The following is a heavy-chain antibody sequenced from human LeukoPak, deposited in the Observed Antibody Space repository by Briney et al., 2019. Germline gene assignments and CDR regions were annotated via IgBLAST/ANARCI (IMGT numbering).Heavy chain of an antibody. CDR1: GASMSSYY. CDR2: ISDTGTS. D-gene: IGHD7-27*01. J-gene: IGHJ3*02. V-gene: IGHV4-4*07. Sequence: PSETLSLTCTVSGASMSSYYWSWIRQPAGQGLEWVGRISDTGTSHYNPSLKGRVTMSLDTSNNHFSLKLSSVTAADTAVYYCARDRLSLGAFDIWGQGTMVTVSS. CDR3: ARDRLSLGAFDI.